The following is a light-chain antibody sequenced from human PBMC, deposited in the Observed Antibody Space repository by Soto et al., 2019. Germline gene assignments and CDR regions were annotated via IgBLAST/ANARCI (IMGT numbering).Light chain of an antibody. CDR1: SSDVAGYNY. V-gene: IGLV2-11*01. CDR2: DVS. CDR3: CSYAGRYTYV. Sequence: QSVLTQPRSVSGSPGQSVTISCAGTSSDVAGYNYVSWYQQHPGKAPKLMIYDVSKRPSGVPDRFSGSKSGNTASLTISGLQADDEADYYCCSYAGRYTYVFGTGTKVTVL. J-gene: IGLJ1*01.